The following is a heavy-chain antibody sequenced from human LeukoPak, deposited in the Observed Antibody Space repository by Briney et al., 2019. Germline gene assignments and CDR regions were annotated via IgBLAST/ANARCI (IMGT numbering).Heavy chain of an antibody. D-gene: IGHD3-9*01. CDR3: ATLTGYSSESWFDP. J-gene: IGHJ5*02. V-gene: IGHV4-59*01. Sequence: SETLSLTCTGSGGSISSYYWSWIRQPPGKGLEWIGYIYYTGSTNYNPSLKSRVTISVDTSKNQFSLKLSSVTAADTAVYYCATLTGYSSESWFDPWGQGILVTVSS. CDR2: IYYTGST. CDR1: GGSISSYY.